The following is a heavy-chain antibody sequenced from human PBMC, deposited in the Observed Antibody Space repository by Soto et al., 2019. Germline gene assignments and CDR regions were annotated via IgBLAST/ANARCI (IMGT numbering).Heavy chain of an antibody. J-gene: IGHJ6*03. D-gene: IGHD6-6*01. CDR3: ARARQLVGYFYYYMDV. Sequence: RASVKVSCKASGYTFTNYGITWVRQAPGQGLEWMGWIGAYNGNTHYTERLQGRVTMTTDTSTSTAYMELRGLRSDDSAVYYCARARQLVGYFYYYMDVWGNGTTVTVSS. V-gene: IGHV1-18*01. CDR1: GYTFTNYG. CDR2: IGAYNGNT.